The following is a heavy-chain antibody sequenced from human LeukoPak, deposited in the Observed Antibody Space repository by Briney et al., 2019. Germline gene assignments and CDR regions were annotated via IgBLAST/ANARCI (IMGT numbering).Heavy chain of an antibody. CDR1: GFTFDDYT. J-gene: IGHJ4*02. Sequence: GGSLRLSCAASGFTFDDYTMHWVRQAPGKGLEWVSLIRWDGDSTYYADSVKGRFTISRDNIKNSLFREMNSLRTEDSALYYCAKAHYYDTTSFDSAFWGTRPLDYWGQGTLVTVSS. CDR3: AKAHYYDTTSFDSAFWGTRPLDY. CDR2: IRWDGDST. D-gene: IGHD3-22*01. V-gene: IGHV3-43*01.